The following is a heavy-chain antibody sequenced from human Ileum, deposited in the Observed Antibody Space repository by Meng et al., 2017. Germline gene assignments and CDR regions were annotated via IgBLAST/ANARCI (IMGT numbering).Heavy chain of an antibody. V-gene: IGHV3-33*01. CDR3: VRDGDRTSWPLDL. Sequence: DAVWGVVQPGTSLIFSCAASGFTFRATGMHWVRQAPGKGLEWVARIWTDENDRQYADSVKGRFTISRDNSESTLYLQMNNLRSEDTAVYYCVRDGDRTSWPLDLWGQGTLVTVSS. J-gene: IGHJ4*02. CDR2: IWTDENDR. D-gene: IGHD6-19*01. CDR1: GFTFRATG.